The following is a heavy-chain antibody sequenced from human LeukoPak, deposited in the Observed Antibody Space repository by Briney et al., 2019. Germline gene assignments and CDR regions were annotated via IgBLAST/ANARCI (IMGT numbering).Heavy chain of an antibody. CDR2: ISTMSNYI. D-gene: IGHD5-12*01. J-gene: IGHJ5*02. V-gene: IGHV3-21*01. CDR3: SRDRLGGLDL. Sequence: PGGSLRLSCAATGFDFSTYAINWVRQAPGKGLEWVSSISTMSNYIFYGDSVKGRFTISRDNAKNSVYLQMTSLRPEDTAVYYCSRDRLGGLDLWGQGTLVTVSS. CDR1: GFDFSTYA.